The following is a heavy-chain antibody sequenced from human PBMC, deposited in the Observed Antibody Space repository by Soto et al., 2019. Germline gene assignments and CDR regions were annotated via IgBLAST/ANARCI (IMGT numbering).Heavy chain of an antibody. CDR2: IWYDGSNK. D-gene: IGHD6-19*01. V-gene: IGHV3-33*01. Sequence: GGSLRLSCAASGFTFSRYGMHWVRQAPGKGLEWVAVIWYDGSNKYYADSVKGRFTISRDNSKNTLYLQMNSLRAEDTAVYYCARALKMPKAVAVHPFDYWGQGTLVTVSS. CDR3: ARALKMPKAVAVHPFDY. CDR1: GFTFSRYG. J-gene: IGHJ4*02.